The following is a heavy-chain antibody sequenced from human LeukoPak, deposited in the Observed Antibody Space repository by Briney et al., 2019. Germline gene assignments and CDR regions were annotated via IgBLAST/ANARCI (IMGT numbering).Heavy chain of an antibody. J-gene: IGHJ4*02. CDR1: GVSISSGGYY. V-gene: IGHV4-31*03. CDR2: IYYSGST. Sequence: PSETLSLTCTVSGVSISSGGYYWSWIRQHPGKGLEWIGYIYYSGSTYYNPSLKSRVTISVDTSKNQFSLKLSSVTAADTAVYYCARVPRGSYPDYWGQGTLVTVSS. D-gene: IGHD3-16*02. CDR3: ARVPRGSYPDY.